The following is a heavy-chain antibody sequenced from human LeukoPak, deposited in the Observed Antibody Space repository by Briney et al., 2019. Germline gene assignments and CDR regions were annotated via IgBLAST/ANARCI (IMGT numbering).Heavy chain of an antibody. CDR2: ISSSSTNI. Sequence: GGSLRLSCAASGFTFSSYTMNWVRQAPGKGLEWVSSISSSSTNIYYADSVKGRSTISRDNAKNSLYLQMNSLRVEDTAVYYCAKDARDCTSSTCANVNFDYWGQGTLVTVSS. V-gene: IGHV3-21*01. CDR3: AKDARDCTSSTCANVNFDY. J-gene: IGHJ4*02. CDR1: GFTFSSYT. D-gene: IGHD2-2*01.